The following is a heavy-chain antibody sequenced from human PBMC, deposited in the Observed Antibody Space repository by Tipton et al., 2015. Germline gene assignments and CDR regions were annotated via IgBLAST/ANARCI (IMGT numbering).Heavy chain of an antibody. D-gene: IGHD4-23*01. J-gene: IGHJ4*02. Sequence: LVKPTETLSLTCSVSGDSISYTSYYWGWIRQPPGKGLEWIGSIYFSESTYYNPSLKSRVTISVDTSKNQFSLKLSSVTAADTAVYYCARHVTTVVTAFDYWGQGTLVSVSS. V-gene: IGHV4-39*01. CDR1: GDSISYTSYY. CDR2: IYFSEST. CDR3: ARHVTTVVTAFDY.